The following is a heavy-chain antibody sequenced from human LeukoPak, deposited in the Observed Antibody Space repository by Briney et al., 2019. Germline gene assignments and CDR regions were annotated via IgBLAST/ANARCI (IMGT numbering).Heavy chain of an antibody. J-gene: IGHJ5*02. D-gene: IGHD6-13*01. CDR1: GGTFSSYA. CDR3: ARAGIRGYSSLNWFDP. V-gene: IGHV1-69*05. CDR2: IIPIFGTA. Sequence: GASVKVSCEASGGTFSSYAISWVRQAPGQGLEWMGGIIPIFGTANYAQKFQGRVTITTDESTSTAYMELSSLRSEDTAVYYCARAGIRGYSSLNWFDPWGQGTLVTVSS.